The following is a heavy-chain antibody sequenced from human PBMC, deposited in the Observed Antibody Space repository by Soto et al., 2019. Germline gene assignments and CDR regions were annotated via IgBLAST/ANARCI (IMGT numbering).Heavy chain of an antibody. J-gene: IGHJ6*02. CDR3: TGAHYTTSSRRTGRDV. V-gene: IGHV3-48*02. CDR1: GFTFRNYN. Sequence: PGWSLRLSCAASGFTFRNYNINWVRPAPGEGLEWVSYISRSSSSIYYADSVKGRFTISRDNAKNSLYMQMSSLRDEDTAMYYCTGAHYTTSSRRTGRDVWGQGTTVTVSS. CDR2: ISRSSSSI. D-gene: IGHD3-3*01.